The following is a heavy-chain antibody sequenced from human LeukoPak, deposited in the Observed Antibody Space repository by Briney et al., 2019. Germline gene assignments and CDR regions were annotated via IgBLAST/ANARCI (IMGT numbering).Heavy chain of an antibody. CDR1: GFTFSSYD. CDR3: ARQNTPHGNFDY. J-gene: IGHJ4*02. D-gene: IGHD1-26*01. Sequence: PAGSLRLSCAASGFTFSSYDMHWVRPATGQGLEWVSAIGVAANTFYSGSVKGRFTISRENAKNSLYLLMTSLRDEDTAVYYCARQNTPHGNFDYWGQGILVTVSS. V-gene: IGHV3-13*01. CDR2: IGVAANT.